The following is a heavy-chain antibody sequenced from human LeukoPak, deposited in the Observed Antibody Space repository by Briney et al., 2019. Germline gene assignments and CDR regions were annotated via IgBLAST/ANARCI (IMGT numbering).Heavy chain of an antibody. Sequence: GGSLRLSCAASGLTFRSYSMNRVRQAPGKGLEWVSSISTTSNYKYYADSLKGRFTISRDNTKNSLYLQMNSLRAEDTALYYCAREGSGVLNAFDIWGQGTMVTVSS. CDR2: ISTTSNYK. CDR1: GLTFRSYS. CDR3: AREGSGVLNAFDI. D-gene: IGHD3-10*01. V-gene: IGHV3-21*01. J-gene: IGHJ3*02.